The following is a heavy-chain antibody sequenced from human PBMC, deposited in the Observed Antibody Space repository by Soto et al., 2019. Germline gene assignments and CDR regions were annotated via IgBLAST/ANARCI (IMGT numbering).Heavy chain of an antibody. V-gene: IGHV5-51*01. D-gene: IGHD2-2*01. CDR2: IYPDDSDI. Sequence: PGESLKISCKGSGYSFTNYCIGWVRQMPGKGLEWMGIIYPDDSDIRYSPSFQGQVTISADKSINTAYLQWSSLKASDTAIYYCATQWGEHCISTSCYALDSWGQGTLVPVSS. J-gene: IGHJ4*02. CDR1: GYSFTNYC. CDR3: ATQWGEHCISTSCYALDS.